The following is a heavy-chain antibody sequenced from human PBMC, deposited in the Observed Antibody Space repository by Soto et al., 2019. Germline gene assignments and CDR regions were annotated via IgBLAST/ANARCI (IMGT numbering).Heavy chain of an antibody. CDR3: AKRRGAGGHFDY. Sequence: DVQLLESGGGLVQPEGSLRLSCAASGFTFSSYAMGWVRQGPGKGLEWVAVVSIGGSTHYGDSVRGRVTISSDNSKNTLSLQMNSLTAEDTAVYFCAKRRGAGGHFDYWGQGALVTVSS. V-gene: IGHV3-23*01. CDR1: GFTFSSYA. D-gene: IGHD2-15*01. J-gene: IGHJ4*02. CDR2: VSIGGST.